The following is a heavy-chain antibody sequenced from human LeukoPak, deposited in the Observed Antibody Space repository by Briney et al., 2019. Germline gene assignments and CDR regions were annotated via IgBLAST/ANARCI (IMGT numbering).Heavy chain of an antibody. CDR3: ARHFATVTPYYYFGLDV. CDR2: MFYSGST. D-gene: IGHD4-11*01. Sequence: SETLSLTCSVSGGSLSSYYWSWIRQPPGKGLEWIGHMFYSGSTKYNPSLKSRITISVDASKNLFSLKVFSVTAADTAVYYCARHFATVTPYYYFGLDVWGQGTTVTVSS. J-gene: IGHJ6*02. V-gene: IGHV4-59*08. CDR1: GGSLSSYY.